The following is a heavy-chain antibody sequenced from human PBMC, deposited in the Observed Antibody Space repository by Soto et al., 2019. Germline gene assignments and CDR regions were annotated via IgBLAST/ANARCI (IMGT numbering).Heavy chain of an antibody. CDR1: GDTFSIYA. CDR3: AGYSSSSGWFDP. J-gene: IGHJ5*02. D-gene: IGHD6-6*01. CDR2: IIPIFGTA. Sequence: ASVNLPRKTSGDTFSIYAIGWVLQAPGQGLEWMGGIIPIFGTANYAQKFQGRVTITADESTSTAYMELSSLRSEDTAVYYCAGYSSSSGWFDPWGQGTLVTVS. V-gene: IGHV1-69*13.